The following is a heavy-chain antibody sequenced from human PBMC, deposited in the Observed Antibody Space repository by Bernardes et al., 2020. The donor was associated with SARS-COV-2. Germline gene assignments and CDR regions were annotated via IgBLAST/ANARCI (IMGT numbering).Heavy chain of an antibody. CDR2: INPNSGGT. Sequence: ASVKVSCKASGYIFTDYYMHWVRQAPGQGFEWMGWINPNSGGTKSAQRFQGRVTMTRDTSITTAYMELIRVTSDDTAIYYCARCNPTLGATDCLDYWGQGTLVTVSS. CDR3: ARCNPTLGATDCLDY. V-gene: IGHV1-2*02. J-gene: IGHJ4*02. D-gene: IGHD1-26*01. CDR1: GYIFTDYY.